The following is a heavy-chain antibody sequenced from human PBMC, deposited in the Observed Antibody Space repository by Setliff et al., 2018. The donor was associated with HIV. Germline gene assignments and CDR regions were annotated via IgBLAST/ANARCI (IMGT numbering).Heavy chain of an antibody. V-gene: IGHV4-59*01. CDR3: ASTYYYDSLHFHH. CDR2: IYYSGST. CDR1: GYSISTAYY. J-gene: IGHJ1*01. D-gene: IGHD3-22*01. Sequence: PSEILSLTCAVSGYSISTAYYWGWIRQPPGKGLEWIGYIYYSGSTNYNPSLKSRVTMSVDTSKNQFSLKLSSVTAADTAVYYCASTYYYDSLHFHHWGQGTLVTVSS.